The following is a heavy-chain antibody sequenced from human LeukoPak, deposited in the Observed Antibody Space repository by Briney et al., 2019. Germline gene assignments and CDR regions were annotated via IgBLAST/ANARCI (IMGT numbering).Heavy chain of an antibody. D-gene: IGHD3-10*01. CDR1: GLIFSSYA. J-gene: IGHJ4*02. CDR2: ISNGGDYA. CDR3: AAHYGSYSTYDF. V-gene: IGHV3-23*01. Sequence: PGGSLRLSCAASGLIFSSYAMSWVRQTPGKGLEWVSVISNGGDYAYYAASVKGRFTISRDNSKNTLYLQMDTLRAEDTAIYYCAAHYGSYSTYDFWGQGTLVTVSS.